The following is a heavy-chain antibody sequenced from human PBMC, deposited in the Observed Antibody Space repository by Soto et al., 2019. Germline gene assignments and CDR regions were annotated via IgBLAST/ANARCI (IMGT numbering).Heavy chain of an antibody. CDR1: GLTFSSYA. D-gene: IGHD2-21*01. V-gene: IGHV3-64*01. CDR2: ITSNGGNT. J-gene: IGHJ6*02. CDR3: ARRIPFGYGMDV. Sequence: PGGSLRLSCAASGLTFSSYAMHWVRQAPGKGLEYVSAITSNGGNTDYASSVKGRFTISRDNSKNTLYLQMGSLRAEDMAVYYCARRIPFGYGMDVWGQGTTVTVS.